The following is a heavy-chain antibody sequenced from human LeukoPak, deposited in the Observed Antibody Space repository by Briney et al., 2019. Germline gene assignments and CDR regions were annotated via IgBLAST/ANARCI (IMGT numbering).Heavy chain of an antibody. CDR2: ISGDGVST. CDR1: GLPIADFA. J-gene: IGHJ4*02. Sequence: GGSLRLSCVASGLPIADFAMHWVRQAPGKGLEWVSLISGDGVSTFYADSVKGRFSISRDNSKNSLYLEMHSLRTEDAAMSYCAKESGKFDYWGQGTLVAVSS. V-gene: IGHV3-43*02. CDR3: AKESGKFDY.